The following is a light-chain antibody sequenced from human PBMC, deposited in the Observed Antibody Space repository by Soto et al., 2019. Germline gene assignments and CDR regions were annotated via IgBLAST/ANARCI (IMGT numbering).Light chain of an antibody. J-gene: IGKJ1*01. CDR1: QSIVRW. CDR2: DAS. CDR3: QHYNSYSRT. V-gene: IGKV1-5*01. Sequence: DIQMTQSPSTLSASVGDRVTITCRASQSIVRWLAWYQQKPGKAPKLLIYDASSLESGVPSRFSGSGSGTEFTLTISSLQPDDFAPYYCQHYNSYSRTFGKGTKVEIK.